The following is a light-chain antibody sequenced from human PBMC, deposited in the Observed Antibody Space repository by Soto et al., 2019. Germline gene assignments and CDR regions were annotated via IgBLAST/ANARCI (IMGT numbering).Light chain of an antibody. V-gene: IGKV3-15*01. Sequence: EILLTQSPAALSVSPGERATLSGRASQSVSSHLAWYQRKPGQAPRLLIYGASTRATGIPARFIGSGSGTEFTRTISSLQSEDFAVYYCQQYNNWPLTWTFGQGTKVDIK. CDR2: GAS. J-gene: IGKJ1*01. CDR1: QSVSSH. CDR3: QQYNNWPLTWT.